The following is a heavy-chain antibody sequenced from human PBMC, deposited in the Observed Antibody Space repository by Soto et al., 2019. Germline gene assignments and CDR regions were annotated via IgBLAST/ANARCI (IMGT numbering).Heavy chain of an antibody. Sequence: SETLSLTCAVYGGSFSGYYWSWIRQPPGKGLEWIGSIYYSGSTYYNPSLKSRVTISVDTSKNQFSLKLSSVTAADTAVYYCARSMGGVAAGEAFDIWGQGTMVTVSS. V-gene: IGHV4-34*01. D-gene: IGHD6-25*01. CDR3: ARSMGGVAAGEAFDI. J-gene: IGHJ3*02. CDR2: IYYSGST. CDR1: GGSFSGYY.